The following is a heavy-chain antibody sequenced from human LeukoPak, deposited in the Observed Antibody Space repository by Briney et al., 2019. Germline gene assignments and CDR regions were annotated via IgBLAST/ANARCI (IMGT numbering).Heavy chain of an antibody. CDR1: GYTFTGYY. D-gene: IGHD2-21*02. CDR3: ARGNDAFVVVTAIFDY. J-gene: IGHJ4*02. Sequence: VASVKVSCKASGYTFTGYYMHWVRQAPGQGLEWMGWINPNSGGTNYAQKFQGRVTMTRDTSISTAYMELSRLRSDDTAVYYCARGNDAFVVVTAIFDYWGQGTLVTVSS. CDR2: INPNSGGT. V-gene: IGHV1-2*02.